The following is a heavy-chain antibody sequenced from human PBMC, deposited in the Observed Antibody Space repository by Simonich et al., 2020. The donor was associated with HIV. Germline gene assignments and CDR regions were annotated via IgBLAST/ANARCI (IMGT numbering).Heavy chain of an antibody. CDR3: AAGNGLLRFLGWDGTYMDV. Sequence: QVQLQQWGAGLLKPSETLSLTCAVYGGCFSNYYWTWVRQPPGKGLEWIGEINHTGRTKYNGSLKGGVTTSADTSKNQFSLKVSSVTAADTAVYYCAAGNGLLRFLGWDGTYMDVWGKGTTVTVPS. CDR2: INHTGRT. V-gene: IGHV4-34*01. D-gene: IGHD3-3*01. J-gene: IGHJ6*03. CDR1: GGCFSNYY.